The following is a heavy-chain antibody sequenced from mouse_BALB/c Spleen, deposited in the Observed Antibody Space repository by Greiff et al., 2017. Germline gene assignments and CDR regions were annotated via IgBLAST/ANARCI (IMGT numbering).Heavy chain of an antibody. J-gene: IGHJ1*01. Sequence: DLVKPGASVKLSCKASGYTFTSYWINWIKQRPGQGLEWIGRIAPGSGSTYYNEMFKGKATLTVDTSSSTAYIQLSSLSSEDSAVYFGARGRGPLLDVWGAGTTVTVSA. CDR1: GYTFTSYW. V-gene: IGHV1S41*01. D-gene: IGHD6-1*01. CDR2: IAPGSGST. CDR3: ARGRGPLLDV.